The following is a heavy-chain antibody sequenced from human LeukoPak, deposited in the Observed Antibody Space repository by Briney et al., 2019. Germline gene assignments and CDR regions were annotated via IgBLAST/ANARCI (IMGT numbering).Heavy chain of an antibody. V-gene: IGHV4-31*03. J-gene: IGHJ4*02. CDR2: IYHSGRS. Sequence: SETLSLTCTVSGDSISNGVKYWSWIRQHPGRGLEWIGYIYHSGRSYYNPSLKSRITMSVDTSKNQFSLNLSSVTAADTAVYYCARDQVECTGGTCQSRVGFDFWGQGTLVTVSS. D-gene: IGHD2-8*02. CDR3: ARDQVECTGGTCQSRVGFDF. CDR1: GDSISNGVKY.